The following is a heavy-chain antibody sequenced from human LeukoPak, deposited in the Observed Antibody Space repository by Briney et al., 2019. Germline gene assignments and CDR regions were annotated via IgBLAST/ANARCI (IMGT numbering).Heavy chain of an antibody. CDR2: IYYSGST. D-gene: IGHD5-18*01. CDR1: GGSISSSSYY. V-gene: IGHV4-39*01. Sequence: SETLSLTCTVSGGSISSSSYYWGWIRQPPGKGLEWIGSIYYSGSTYYNPSLKSRVTISVDTSKNQFSLKLSSVTAADTAVYYCARNGGYSFQGIDYWGQGTLVTVSS. J-gene: IGHJ4*02. CDR3: ARNGGYSFQGIDY.